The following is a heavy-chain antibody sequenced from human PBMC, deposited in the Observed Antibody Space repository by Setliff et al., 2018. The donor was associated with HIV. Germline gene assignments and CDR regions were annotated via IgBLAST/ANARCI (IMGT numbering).Heavy chain of an antibody. CDR3: ARVGVDVVRHYYYYMDV. CDR1: GGSMSTYY. D-gene: IGHD3-10*01. J-gene: IGHJ6*03. Sequence: SETLSLTCTVSGGSMSTYYWSWIRQPPGKGLEWIGEINHSGSTDYNPSLKSRVTISVDTSKNQFSLNLSSVTAADTAVYYCARVGVDVVRHYYYYMDVWGKGTTVTVSS. CDR2: INHSGST. V-gene: IGHV4-59*12.